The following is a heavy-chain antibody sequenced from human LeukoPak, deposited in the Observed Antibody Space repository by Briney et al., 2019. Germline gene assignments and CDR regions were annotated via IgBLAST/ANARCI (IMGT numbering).Heavy chain of an antibody. D-gene: IGHD3-10*01. Sequence: SVKVSCKASGGTFSNYAISWVRQAPGQGLEWMGGIIPIFGTANYAQKFQGRVTMTRDTSTSTAHMELRSLRSEDTAVYYCAREPSPMVRGYSPAYWGQGTLVTVSS. CDR2: IIPIFGTA. V-gene: IGHV1-69*05. CDR1: GGTFSNYA. CDR3: AREPSPMVRGYSPAY. J-gene: IGHJ4*02.